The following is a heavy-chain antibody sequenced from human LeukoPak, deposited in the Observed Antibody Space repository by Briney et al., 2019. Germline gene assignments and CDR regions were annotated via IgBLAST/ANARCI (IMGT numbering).Heavy chain of an antibody. Sequence: SETLSLTCTVPADSMSSDYWSWLRQPPGKGLEWIGYVHYNGNTNYNPSLMSRLTFSLDTSKNQVSLKLRSVTAADTAVYYCARGHGSRFLEWSKNWFDPWGQGILVTVSS. CDR3: ARGHGSRFLEWSKNWFDP. CDR1: ADSMSSDY. V-gene: IGHV4-59*01. J-gene: IGHJ5*02. D-gene: IGHD3-3*01. CDR2: VHYNGNT.